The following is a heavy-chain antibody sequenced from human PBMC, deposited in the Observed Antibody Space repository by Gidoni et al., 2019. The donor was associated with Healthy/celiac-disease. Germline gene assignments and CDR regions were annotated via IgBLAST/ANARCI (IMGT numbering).Heavy chain of an antibody. V-gene: IGHV5-51*01. Sequence: EVHLVQSGAEVKKPGESLKISCTGSGYSFTSYWIGWVRQMPGKGLEWMGIIYPGDSDTRYSPSFQGQVTISADKSISTAYLQWSSLKASDTAMYYCARHTAAIAVADTLDYWGQGTLVTVSS. D-gene: IGHD6-19*01. CDR1: GYSFTSYW. CDR3: ARHTAAIAVADTLDY. J-gene: IGHJ4*02. CDR2: IYPGDSDT.